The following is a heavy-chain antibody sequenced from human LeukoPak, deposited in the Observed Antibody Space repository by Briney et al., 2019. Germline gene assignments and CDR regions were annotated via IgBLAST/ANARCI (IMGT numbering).Heavy chain of an antibody. CDR3: ARAGYSSSWYKADAFDI. CDR2: ISSSGTII. D-gene: IGHD6-13*01. V-gene: IGHV3-48*03. Sequence: GGSLRLSCAASGFTFSSFEMTWVRQAPGKGLEWVSHISSSGTIIYYTDSVKGRFTVSRDNAKNSLHLQMNSLRAEDTAVYYCARAGYSSSWYKADAFDIWGQGTMVTVPS. J-gene: IGHJ3*02. CDR1: GFTFSSFE.